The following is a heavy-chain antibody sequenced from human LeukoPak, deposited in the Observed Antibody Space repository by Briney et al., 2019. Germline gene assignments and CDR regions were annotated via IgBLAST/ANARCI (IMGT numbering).Heavy chain of an antibody. J-gene: IGHJ5*02. CDR3: AREGLLWFGELSPNRNWFDP. D-gene: IGHD3-10*01. Sequence: ASVKVSCKTSGYTFTGYYMHWVRLAPGQGLEWMGWINPNSGGTNYAQKFQGRVTMTRDTSISTAYMELSRLRSDDTAGYYCAREGLLWFGELSPNRNWFDPWGQGTLVTVSS. CDR2: INPNSGGT. V-gene: IGHV1-2*02. CDR1: GYTFTGYY.